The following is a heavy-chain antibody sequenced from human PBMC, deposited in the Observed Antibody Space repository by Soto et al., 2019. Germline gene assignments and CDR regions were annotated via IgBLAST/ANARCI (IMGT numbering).Heavy chain of an antibody. V-gene: IGHV4-34*01. CDR2: INHNGST. J-gene: IGHJ6*03. Sequence: SETLSLTCAVYGGSFSGYYWSWIRQPPGKGLEWIGEINHNGSTNYNPSLKSRVTISVDTSKNQFSLKLSSVTAADTAVYYCARDRGYYGSGSYYLSPMDVWGKGTTVTVSS. CDR1: GGSFSGYY. D-gene: IGHD3-10*01. CDR3: ARDRGYYGSGSYYLSPMDV.